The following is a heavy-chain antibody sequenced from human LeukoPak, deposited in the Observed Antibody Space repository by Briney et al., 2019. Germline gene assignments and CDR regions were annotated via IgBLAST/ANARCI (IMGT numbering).Heavy chain of an antibody. D-gene: IGHD2-15*01. Sequence: SETLSLTCTVSGGSISSYYWSWIRQPPGKGLEWIGYIYYSGSTNYNPSLKSRVTLSVDTSKNQFSLKLSSVTAADTAVYYCARGGYCSGGSCYSGAFDIWGQGTMVTVSS. J-gene: IGHJ3*02. CDR1: GGSISSYY. CDR3: ARGGYCSGGSCYSGAFDI. V-gene: IGHV4-59*01. CDR2: IYYSGST.